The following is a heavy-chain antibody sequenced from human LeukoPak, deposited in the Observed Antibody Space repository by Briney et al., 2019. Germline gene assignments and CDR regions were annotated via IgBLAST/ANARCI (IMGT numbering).Heavy chain of an antibody. D-gene: IGHD5-18*01. V-gene: IGHV4-59*01. CDR3: AREDTAMDYFDY. J-gene: IGHJ4*02. CDR2: IYYSGST. CDR1: GGSISSYY. Sequence: SETLSLTCTVSGGSISSYYWSWIRQPPGKGLEWNGYIYYSGSTNYNPSLKSRVTISVDTSKNQFSLKLSSVTAADTAVYYCAREDTAMDYFDYWGQGTLVTVSS.